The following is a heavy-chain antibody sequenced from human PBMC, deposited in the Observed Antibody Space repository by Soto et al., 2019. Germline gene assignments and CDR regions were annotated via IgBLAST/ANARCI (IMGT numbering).Heavy chain of an antibody. Sequence: QLQLQESGPGLVKPSETLSLTCTVSGGSISSSSYYWGWIRQPPGKGLEWIGSIYYSGSTYYNPSLKSRVTVAVDPSKNQFALKRSSVTAADAAVYYCARHEGDNILPALFPWFDHWGQGTLVTVSS. CDR1: GGSISSSSYY. V-gene: IGHV4-39*01. D-gene: IGHD3-9*01. J-gene: IGHJ5*02. CDR3: ARHEGDNILPALFPWFDH. CDR2: IYYSGST.